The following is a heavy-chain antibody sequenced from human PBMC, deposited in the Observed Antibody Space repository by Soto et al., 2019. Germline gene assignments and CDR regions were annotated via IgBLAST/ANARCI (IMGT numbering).Heavy chain of an antibody. V-gene: IGHV2-70*01. D-gene: IGHD4-17*01. CDR2: IDWDDDK. CDR1: GFSLSTSGVC. J-gene: IGHJ6*02. Sequence: SCPTLVNPTQTLTLTCTFSGFSLSTSGVCVSWIRQPPGKALEWLALIDWDDDKYYSTSLRTRLTISKDTSKNQVVLTMTNMDPVDTATYYCARLTTVTTSYGMDVWGQGTTVTVYS. CDR3: ARLTTVTTSYGMDV.